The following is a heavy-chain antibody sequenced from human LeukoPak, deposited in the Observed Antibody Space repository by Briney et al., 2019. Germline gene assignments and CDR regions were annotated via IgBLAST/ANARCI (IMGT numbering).Heavy chain of an antibody. D-gene: IGHD3-10*01. V-gene: IGHV1-8*01. CDR1: GYTFTSYD. Sequence: ASVKVFCKAFGYTFTSYDINWVRQATGQGLEWMGWMNPNSGNTGYAQKFQGRVTMTRNTSISTAYMELSSLRSEDTAVYYCARVPIWFGEFVWGQGTLVTVSS. J-gene: IGHJ4*02. CDR2: MNPNSGNT. CDR3: ARVPIWFGEFV.